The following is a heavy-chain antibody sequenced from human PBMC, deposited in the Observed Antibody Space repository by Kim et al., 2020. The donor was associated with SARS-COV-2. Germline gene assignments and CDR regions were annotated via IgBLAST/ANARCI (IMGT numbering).Heavy chain of an antibody. D-gene: IGHD2-8*01. J-gene: IGHJ3*02. V-gene: IGHV3-53*01. CDR3: ASSLEVYGADAFDI. Sequence: DSVKGRFTISRDNSKITRYLQMNSLRAEDTAVYYCASSLEVYGADAFDIWGQGTMVTVSS.